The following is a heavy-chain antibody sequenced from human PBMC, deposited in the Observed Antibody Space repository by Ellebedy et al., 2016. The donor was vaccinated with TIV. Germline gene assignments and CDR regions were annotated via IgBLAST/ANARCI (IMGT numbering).Heavy chain of an antibody. D-gene: IGHD3-10*01. J-gene: IGHJ6*02. CDR1: GYSFTGHY. Sequence: AASVKVSCKASGYSFTGHYMHWVRQAPGQGLEWMGWINPDSGDTNYAQKFQGWVTLTRDTSISTAYMELSRLTSDDTAIYYCARDKYTKEGFDPWGQGTTVTVSS. CDR3: ARDKYTKEGFDP. CDR2: INPDSGDT. V-gene: IGHV1-2*04.